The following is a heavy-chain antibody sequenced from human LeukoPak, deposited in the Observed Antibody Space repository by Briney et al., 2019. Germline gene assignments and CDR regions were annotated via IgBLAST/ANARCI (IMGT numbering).Heavy chain of an antibody. CDR1: GYTLTELS. V-gene: IGHV1-24*01. CDR2: FDPEDGET. Sequence: ASVKVSCKVSGYTLTELSMHWVRQAPGKGLEWMGGFDPEDGETIYAQKFQGRVTMTEDTSTDTAYMELSSLRSEDTAVYYCATGGIVYSSSWSQGAFDIWGQGTMVTVSS. CDR3: ATGGIVYSSSWSQGAFDI. J-gene: IGHJ3*02. D-gene: IGHD6-13*01.